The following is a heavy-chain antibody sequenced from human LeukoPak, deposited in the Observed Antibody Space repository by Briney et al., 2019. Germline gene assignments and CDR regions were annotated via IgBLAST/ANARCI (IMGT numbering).Heavy chain of an antibody. CDR3: ARGRWQLAYDAFDI. J-gene: IGHJ3*02. Sequence: ASVKVSCKASGGTFSSYAISWVRQAPGQGLEWMGGIIPIFGTANYAQKFQGRVTITADKSTSTAYMELSSLRSEDTAVYYCARGRWQLAYDAFDIWGQGTMVTVSS. V-gene: IGHV1-69*06. D-gene: IGHD6-6*01. CDR2: IIPIFGTA. CDR1: GGTFSSYA.